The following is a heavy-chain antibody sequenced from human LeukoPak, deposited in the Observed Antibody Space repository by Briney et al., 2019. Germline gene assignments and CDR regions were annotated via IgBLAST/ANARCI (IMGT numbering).Heavy chain of an antibody. V-gene: IGHV4-59*01. CDR2: IYYSGST. D-gene: IGHD3-22*01. CDR1: GGSISGYY. J-gene: IGHJ3*02. CDR3: ARGGLENGYHSNDGFDI. Sequence: PSETLSLTCTVSGGSISGYYWSWIRQPPGKGLEWIGYIYYSGSTKYNPSLKSRVTMSVDTSRNQFSLKLSSVTPADTAVYYCARGGLENGYHSNDGFDIWGQGTMVTVSS.